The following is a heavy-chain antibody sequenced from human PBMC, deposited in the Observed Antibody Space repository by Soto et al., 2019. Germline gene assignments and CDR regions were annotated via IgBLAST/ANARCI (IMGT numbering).Heavy chain of an antibody. CDR2: VYWDDDK. CDR1: GFSLTTSGVG. Sequence: GSGPTLVSPAQTLMVTCTFSGFSLTTSGVGVGWIRQSPGKVLEWLALVYWDDDKRYSPSLKTRLTITKDNSAKKVVLTLTNMDPVDTCTYFCEHREVPLDYSGQAILLT. CDR3: EHREVPLDY. J-gene: IGHJ4*02. V-gene: IGHV2-5*02.